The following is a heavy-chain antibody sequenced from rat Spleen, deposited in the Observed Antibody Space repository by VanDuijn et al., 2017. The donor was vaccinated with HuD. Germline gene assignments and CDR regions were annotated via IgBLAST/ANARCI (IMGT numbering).Heavy chain of an antibody. Sequence: EVHLVESGGGLVQPGRSLKLSCAASGFTLSNYGMHWIRQAPTKGLEWVASISPGGGVTYYPDSVKGRFTISRDNAKSTLYLQMDSLRSEDTATYYCATAGTRVSRFAYWGQGTLVTVSS. CDR1: GFTLSNYG. CDR2: ISPGGGVT. J-gene: IGHJ3*01. D-gene: IGHD1-4*01. V-gene: IGHV5-19*01. CDR3: ATAGTRVSRFAY.